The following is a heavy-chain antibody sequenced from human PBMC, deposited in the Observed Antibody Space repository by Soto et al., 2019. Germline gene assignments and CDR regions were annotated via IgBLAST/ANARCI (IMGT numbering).Heavy chain of an antibody. V-gene: IGHV4-59*01. J-gene: IGHJ4*02. CDR1: AGSLTNYY. CDR2: IYHTGST. Sequence: QVQLQESGPGLVKPAETLSLTCSVSAGSLTNYYWTWIRQSPGKGLEWIGEIYHTGSTKYNPSLESRVAISLDMSNIPLSLTLTSATPADSAVYYCTRGGRASGLYFLYYFDLGGQGTLITVSS. CDR3: TRGGRASGLYFLYYFDL. D-gene: IGHD3-22*01.